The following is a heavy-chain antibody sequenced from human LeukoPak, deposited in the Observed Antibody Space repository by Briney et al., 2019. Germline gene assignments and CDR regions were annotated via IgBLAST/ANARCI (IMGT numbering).Heavy chain of an antibody. Sequence: GASVKVSCKASGYTFTGYYTHWVRQAPGQGLEWMGRINPNSGGTNYAQKFQGRVTMTRDTSISTAHMELSRLRSDDTAVYYCAREKVRQSGMDVWGQGTTVTVSS. J-gene: IGHJ6*02. V-gene: IGHV1-2*06. CDR1: GYTFTGYY. D-gene: IGHD2-2*01. CDR3: AREKVRQSGMDV. CDR2: INPNSGGT.